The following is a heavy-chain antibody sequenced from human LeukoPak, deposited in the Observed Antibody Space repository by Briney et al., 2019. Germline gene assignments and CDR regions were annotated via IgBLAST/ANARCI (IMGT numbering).Heavy chain of an antibody. V-gene: IGHV4-34*01. CDR1: GVSFSGYY. D-gene: IGHD6-13*01. CDR2: INHSGST. CDR3: ARGDRQQLVLTAYNGMDV. J-gene: IGHJ6*02. Sequence: SETLSLTCAVYGVSFSGYYWNWIRQPPGKGLEWIGEINHSGSTNYNPSLKSRVTIAVDTSKNQFSLKLSSVTAADTAVYYCARGDRQQLVLTAYNGMDVWGQGTTVIVS.